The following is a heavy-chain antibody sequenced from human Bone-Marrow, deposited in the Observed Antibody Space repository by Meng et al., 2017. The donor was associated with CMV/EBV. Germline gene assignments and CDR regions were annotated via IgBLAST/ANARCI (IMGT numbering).Heavy chain of an antibody. V-gene: IGHV3-33*06. CDR1: GFTYSSYG. CDR3: AKDRGNYYHYFDY. CDR2: IWYDGSYK. J-gene: IGHJ4*02. Sequence: QVQLVESGGAVVQPGRSLRLSCAASGFTYSSYGMHWVRQAPGKGLEWVAVIWYDGSYKYYADSVKGRFTISRDNSKNTLYLQMNSLRAEDTAVYYCAKDRGNYYHYFDYWGQGTLVTVSS. D-gene: IGHD3-10*01.